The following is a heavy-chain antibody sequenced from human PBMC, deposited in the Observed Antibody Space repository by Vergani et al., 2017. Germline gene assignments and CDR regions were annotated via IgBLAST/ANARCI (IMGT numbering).Heavy chain of an antibody. CDR3: ARAALGWLQFLRWIDP. CDR2: INHSGST. D-gene: IGHD5-24*01. V-gene: IGHV4-34*01. CDR1: GGSFSGYY. J-gene: IGHJ5*02. Sequence: QVQLQQWGAGLLKPSETLSLTFAVYGGSFSGYYWSWIRQPPGKGLEWIGEINHSGSTNSNPSLKSRVTVSVDTSKNQFSLKLSTVTAADTAVYYCARAALGWLQFLRWIDPWGQGTLVTVSS.